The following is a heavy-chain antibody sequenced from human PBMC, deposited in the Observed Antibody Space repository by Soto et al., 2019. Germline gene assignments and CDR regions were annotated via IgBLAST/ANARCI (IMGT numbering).Heavy chain of an antibody. CDR1: GFTFSTNL. D-gene: IGHD3-10*01. J-gene: IGHJ4*02. V-gene: IGHV3-74*01. Sequence: EVQLVEAGGGVVQPGGSLRLSCAASGFTFSTNLMHWVGQGPGKGLVWVSRINSDGTTAAYADSVQGRFTISRDNAKNTLYLHMPSLRGEDTAVYYCAKDGEGVANFDYWGQGTLVTVSS. CDR3: AKDGEGVANFDY. CDR2: INSDGTTA.